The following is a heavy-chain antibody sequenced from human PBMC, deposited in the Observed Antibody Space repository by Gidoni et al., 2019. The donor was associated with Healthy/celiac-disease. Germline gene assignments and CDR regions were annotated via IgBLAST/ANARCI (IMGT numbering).Heavy chain of an antibody. V-gene: IGHV4-59*01. CDR1: GGSISSYY. CDR2: IYYSGST. Sequence: QVQLQESGPGLVKPSETLSLTCTVPGGSISSYYWSWIRQPPGKGLEWIGYIYYSGSTNYNPSLKSRVTISVDTSKNQFSLKLSSVTAADTAVYYCASHGTVPAAPARVWGQGTTVTVSS. D-gene: IGHD2-2*01. CDR3: ASHGTVPAAPARV. J-gene: IGHJ6*02.